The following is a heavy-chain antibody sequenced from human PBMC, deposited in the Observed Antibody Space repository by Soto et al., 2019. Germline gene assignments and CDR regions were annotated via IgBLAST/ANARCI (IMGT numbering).Heavy chain of an antibody. CDR1: GFTFSNAW. Sequence: PGGSLRLSCAASGFTFSNAWMSWVRQAPGKGLEWVGRIKSKTDGGTTDYAAPVKGRFTVSRDDSKNTLYLQMNSLKTEDTAVYYCTTDRPEYSSSYTGGHDDYWGQGTLVTVSS. V-gene: IGHV3-15*01. CDR2: IKSKTDGGTT. J-gene: IGHJ4*02. CDR3: TTDRPEYSSSYTGGHDDY. D-gene: IGHD6-6*01.